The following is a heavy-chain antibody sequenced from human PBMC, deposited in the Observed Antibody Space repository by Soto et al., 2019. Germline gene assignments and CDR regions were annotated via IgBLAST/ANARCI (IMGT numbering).Heavy chain of an antibody. CDR3: VKLGKVWIAVAGTDLDY. D-gene: IGHD6-19*01. Sequence: SPRLPFSASGFTFSSYSIHWGRQAPGEGLEYVSAISSNGGSTYYADSVKGRFTISRDNSKNTLYLQMSSLRAEDTAVYYCVKLGKVWIAVAGTDLDYWGQGTLVTVSS. CDR2: ISSNGGST. J-gene: IGHJ4*02. CDR1: GFTFSSYS. V-gene: IGHV3-64D*08.